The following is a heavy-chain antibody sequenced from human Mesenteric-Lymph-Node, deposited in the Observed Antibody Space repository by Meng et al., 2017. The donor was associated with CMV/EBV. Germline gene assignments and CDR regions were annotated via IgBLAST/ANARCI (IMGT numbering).Heavy chain of an antibody. CDR3: ARALYNWNDGPEDY. D-gene: IGHD1-20*01. V-gene: IGHV1-2*02. CDR2: INPNSGGT. Sequence: ASVKVSCKASGYTFTGYYMHWVRQAPGQGLEWMGWINPNSGGTNYAQKFQGRVTMTRDTSISTAYMELSRLRSDDTAVYYCARALYNWNDGPEDYWGQGTTVTVSS. J-gene: IGHJ4*02. CDR1: GYTFTGYY.